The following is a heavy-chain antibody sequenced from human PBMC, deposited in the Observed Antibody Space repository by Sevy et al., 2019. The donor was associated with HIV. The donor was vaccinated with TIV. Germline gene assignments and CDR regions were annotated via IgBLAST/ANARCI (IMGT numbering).Heavy chain of an antibody. CDR3: AKGTLVLPTVIYYYYGMSV. CDR1: GFTFSSYA. CDR2: ISHSGDGT. V-gene: IGHV3-23*01. J-gene: IGHJ6*02. Sequence: GGSLRLSCAASGFTFSSYAMSWVRQAPGKGLEWVSAISHSGDGTYYADSVKGRFTISRDNSKNTLYVEMNSLRAEDTAVYYCAKGTLVLPTVIYYYYGMSVWGQGTTVTVSS. D-gene: IGHD2-2*02.